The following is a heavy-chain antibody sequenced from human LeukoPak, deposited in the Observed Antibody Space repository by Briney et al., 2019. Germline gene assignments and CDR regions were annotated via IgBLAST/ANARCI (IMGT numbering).Heavy chain of an antibody. V-gene: IGHV4-34*01. CDR1: GGSFSGYY. J-gene: IGHJ5*02. CDR3: ARGPRWLAKFDP. D-gene: IGHD5-12*01. CDR2: INHSGST. Sequence: SETLSLTCAVYGGSFSGYYRSWIRQPPGKGLEWIGEINHSGSTNYNPSLKSRVTISVDTSKNQFSLKLSSVTAADTAVYYCARGPRWLAKFDPWGQGTLVTVSS.